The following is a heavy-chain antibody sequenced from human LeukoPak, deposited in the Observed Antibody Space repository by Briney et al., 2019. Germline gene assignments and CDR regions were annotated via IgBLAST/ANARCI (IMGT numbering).Heavy chain of an antibody. CDR2: ISGSGGST. V-gene: IGHV3-23*01. CDR3: ARQVGPDY. Sequence: GGSLRLSCAASGFTFSSFSMNWVRQAPGKGLEWVSAISGSGGSTYYADSVKGRFTISRDNSRNTLYLQMNSLRAEDTAVYYCARQVGPDYWGQGTLVTVSS. CDR1: GFTFSSFS. J-gene: IGHJ4*02. D-gene: IGHD1-26*01.